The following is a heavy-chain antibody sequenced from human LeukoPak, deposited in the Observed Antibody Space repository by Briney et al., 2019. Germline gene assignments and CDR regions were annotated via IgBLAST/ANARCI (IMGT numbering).Heavy chain of an antibody. CDR3: ARYLFSDFYFDH. V-gene: IGHV3-30*01. D-gene: IGHD2-21*01. Sequence: GGSLRLSCAASGFTFSTSAVHWIRQAPGRGLEWVAVISIDGNNPYYADAVKGRFTISRDNSKNTLYLQMTSLKTEDTAVYFCARYLFSDFYFDHWGQGTLVTVSS. CDR2: ISIDGNNP. J-gene: IGHJ4*02. CDR1: GFTFSTSA.